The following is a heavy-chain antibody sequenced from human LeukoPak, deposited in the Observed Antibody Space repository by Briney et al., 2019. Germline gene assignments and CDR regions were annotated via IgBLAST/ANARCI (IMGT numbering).Heavy chain of an antibody. D-gene: IGHD6-19*01. CDR2: ISSRSSTI. Sequence: GGSLRLSCAASGFTFSDYYMSWIRQAPGKGLEWVSHISSRSSTIYDADSVKGRFTISRDNAKNSLFLQMNSLRAEDTAVYYCARDFGSSIGYFDYWGQGTLVTVSS. CDR1: GFTFSDYY. J-gene: IGHJ4*02. V-gene: IGHV3-11*04. CDR3: ARDFGSSIGYFDY.